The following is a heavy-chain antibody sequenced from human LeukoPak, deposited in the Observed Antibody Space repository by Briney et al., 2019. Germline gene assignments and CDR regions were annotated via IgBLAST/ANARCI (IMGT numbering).Heavy chain of an antibody. CDR1: GDSVSSNSAA. J-gene: IGHJ4*02. Sequence: SQTLSLTCAISGDSVSSNSAAWNWIRQSPSRGLEWLGRTYYRSKRYNDYAVSVKSRITINPDTSKNQFSLQLNSVTPEDTAVYYCARDKRGYDILTGFYTPYYFDYWGQGTLVTVSS. V-gene: IGHV6-1*01. CDR3: ARDKRGYDILTGFYTPYYFDY. D-gene: IGHD3-9*01. CDR2: TYYRSKRYN.